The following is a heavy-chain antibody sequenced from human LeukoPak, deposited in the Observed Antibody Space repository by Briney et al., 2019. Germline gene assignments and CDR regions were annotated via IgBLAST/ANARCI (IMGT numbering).Heavy chain of an antibody. Sequence: GGSLRLSCAASGFTFSSYWMSWVRQAPGKGLEWVANIKQDGSEKYYVDSVKGRFTISRDNAKNSLYLQMNSLKAEDTAVYYCARAVVYGDYQIFDYWGRGTLVTVSS. J-gene: IGHJ4*02. CDR1: GFTFSSYW. CDR3: ARAVVYGDYQIFDY. V-gene: IGHV3-7*01. CDR2: IKQDGSEK. D-gene: IGHD4-17*01.